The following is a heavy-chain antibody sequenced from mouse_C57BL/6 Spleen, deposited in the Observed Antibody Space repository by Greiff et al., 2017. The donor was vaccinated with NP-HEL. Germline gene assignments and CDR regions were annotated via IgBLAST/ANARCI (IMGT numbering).Heavy chain of an antibody. CDR2: INPSNGGT. CDR1: GYTFTSYW. D-gene: IGHD1-1*01. Sequence: QVQLQQPGTELVKPGASVKLSCKASGYTFTSYWMHWVKQRPGQGLEWIGNINPSNGGTNSNEKFKSKATLTVDKSSSTAYMQLSSLTSEDTAVYYCARPYYGSSWFAYWGQGTLVTVSA. CDR3: ARPYYGSSWFAY. J-gene: IGHJ3*01. V-gene: IGHV1-53*01.